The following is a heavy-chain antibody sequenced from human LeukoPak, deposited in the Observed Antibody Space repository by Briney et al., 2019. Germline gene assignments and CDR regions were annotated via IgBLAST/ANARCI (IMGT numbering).Heavy chain of an antibody. J-gene: IGHJ3*01. V-gene: IGHV3-23*01. Sequence: GGSLRLSCAASRFTFSTSDMNWVRQAPGKGLEWVSGISGSGGTTYYADSVKGRFIISRDSCNNTLNLQMDSLRAEDTAVYYCAKITGSGGGIENWGQGTMVTVSS. CDR2: ISGSGGTT. CDR3: AKITGSGGGIEN. D-gene: IGHD3-10*01. CDR1: RFTFSTSD.